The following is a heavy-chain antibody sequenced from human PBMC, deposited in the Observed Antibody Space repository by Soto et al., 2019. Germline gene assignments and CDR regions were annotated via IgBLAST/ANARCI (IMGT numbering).Heavy chain of an antibody. CDR1: GFTLSSYW. Sequence: EVQLVESGGGLVQPGGSLRLSCVASGFTLSSYWMSWVRQAPWKGPEWVANIKGDGSEKYYADSVKGRFTISRDNAKNSLLLEMNSLRAEDTALYYCARCVGAVAGSNLGQGTLVTVSS. CDR2: IKGDGSEK. J-gene: IGHJ1*01. D-gene: IGHD6-19*01. CDR3: ARCVGAVAGSN. V-gene: IGHV3-7*05.